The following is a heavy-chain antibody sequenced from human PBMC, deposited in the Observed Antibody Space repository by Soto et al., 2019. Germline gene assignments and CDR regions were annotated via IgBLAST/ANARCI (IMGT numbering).Heavy chain of an antibody. CDR3: ARLAVPGAAPRRGFDY. V-gene: IGHV4-39*01. J-gene: IGHJ4*02. CDR1: GGSISSSSYY. Sequence: QLQLQESGPGLVKPSETLSLTCPVSGGSISSSSYYWGWIRQPPGKGLEWIGSIYYSGITYYNPPLKRRVTISVDTSKNQFALKLGSVTAADTAVYYCARLAVPGAAPRRGFDYWGQGTLVTVSS. CDR2: IYYSGIT. D-gene: IGHD3-10*01.